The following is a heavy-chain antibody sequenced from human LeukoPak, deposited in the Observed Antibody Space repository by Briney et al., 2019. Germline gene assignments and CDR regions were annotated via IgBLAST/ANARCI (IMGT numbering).Heavy chain of an antibody. Sequence: GGSLRLSCAASGFTFSTYPMNWVRQAPGKGLEWVSAIRSGRGNIYYADSVKGRFIISRDNAKNSLYLQMNSLRAEDTAVYYCERGYGEYGKYSFDAWGQGTLVTVYS. CDR1: GFTFSTYP. V-gene: IGHV3-21*01. J-gene: IGHJ4*02. D-gene: IGHD4-17*01. CDR3: ERGYGEYGKYSFDA. CDR2: IRSGRGNI.